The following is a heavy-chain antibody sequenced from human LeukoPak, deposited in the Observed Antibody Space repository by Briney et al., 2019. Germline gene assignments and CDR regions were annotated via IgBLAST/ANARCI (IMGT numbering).Heavy chain of an antibody. CDR1: GFTFDDYA. J-gene: IGHJ6*02. CDR3: AKDHYYGSGSYFGSMDV. CDR2: ISWNSGSI. D-gene: IGHD3-10*01. V-gene: IGHV3-9*01. Sequence: GGSLRLSCPASGFTFDDYAMHWVRQAPGKGLEWVSGISWNSGSIGYADSVKGRFTISRDNAKNSLYLQMNSLRAEDTALYYCAKDHYYGSGSYFGSMDVWGQGTTVTVSS.